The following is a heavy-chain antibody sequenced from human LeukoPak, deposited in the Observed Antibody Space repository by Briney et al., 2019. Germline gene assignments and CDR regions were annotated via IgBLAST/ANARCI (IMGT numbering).Heavy chain of an antibody. CDR1: GFTFDDYA. Sequence: PGGSLRLSCAASGFTFDDYAMHWVRQAPGKGLEWVSLISWDGGSTYYADSVKGRFTISRDNSKNSLYLQMNSLRAEDTALYYCAKDSASGYDRGTFFDYWGQGTLVTVSS. V-gene: IGHV3-43D*03. CDR2: ISWDGGST. J-gene: IGHJ4*02. CDR3: AKDSASGYDRGTFFDY. D-gene: IGHD5-12*01.